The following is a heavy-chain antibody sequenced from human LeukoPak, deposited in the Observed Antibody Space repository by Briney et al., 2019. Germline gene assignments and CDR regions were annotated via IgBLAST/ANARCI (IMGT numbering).Heavy chain of an antibody. CDR2: ISSSSSYI. J-gene: IGHJ4*02. CDR1: GFTFSSYE. Sequence: PGGSLRLSCAASGFTFSSYEMNWVRQAPGKGLEWVSSISSSSSYIYYADSVKGRFPISRDNAKNSLYLQMNSLRAEDTAVYYCARDCSEWDTCFDYWGQGTLVTVSS. V-gene: IGHV3-21*01. D-gene: IGHD5-18*01. CDR3: ARDCSEWDTCFDY.